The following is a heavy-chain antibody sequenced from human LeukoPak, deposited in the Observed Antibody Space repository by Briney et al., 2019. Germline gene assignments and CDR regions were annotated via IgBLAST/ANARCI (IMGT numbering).Heavy chain of an antibody. CDR3: ARIPGGATYYFDY. CDR2: IHYSGKT. J-gene: IGHJ4*02. D-gene: IGHD3-16*01. V-gene: IGHV4-39*06. CDR1: GGSISSGAYY. Sequence: SETLSLTCTVSGGSISSGAYYWGWIRQPPGKGLEWIGTIHYSGKTYYNPSLKSRITIPIDTSKKQFALELSSVTAADTAVYYCARIPGGATYYFDYWGQGTLVTVSS.